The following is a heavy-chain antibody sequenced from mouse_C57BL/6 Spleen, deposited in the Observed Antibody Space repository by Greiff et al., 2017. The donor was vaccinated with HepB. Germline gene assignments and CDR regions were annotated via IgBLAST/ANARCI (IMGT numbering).Heavy chain of an antibody. CDR3: ARDRGEESYFDV. V-gene: IGHV5-16*01. Sequence: EVKLMESEGGLVQPGSSMKLSCTASGFTFSDYYMAWVRQVPEKGLEWVANINYDGSSTYYLDSLKSRFIISRDNAKNILYLQMSSLKSEDTATYYCARDRGEESYFDVWGTGTTVTVSS. CDR2: INYDGSST. CDR1: GFTFSDYY. J-gene: IGHJ1*03.